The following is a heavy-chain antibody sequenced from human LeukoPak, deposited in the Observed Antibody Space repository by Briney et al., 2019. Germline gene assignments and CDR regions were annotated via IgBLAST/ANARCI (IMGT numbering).Heavy chain of an antibody. Sequence: GGSLRLSCAASGFTFSSYAMSWVRQAPGKGLEWVASIKHDGSEKYYVDSVRGRFTISRDNTMNSLYLQMSSLRAEDTAVYYCATDRGWRTSGYYLYYFEYWGQGTLVTFSS. CDR3: ATDRGWRTSGYYLYYFEY. CDR1: GFTFSSYA. D-gene: IGHD3-3*01. J-gene: IGHJ4*02. CDR2: IKHDGSEK. V-gene: IGHV3-7*01.